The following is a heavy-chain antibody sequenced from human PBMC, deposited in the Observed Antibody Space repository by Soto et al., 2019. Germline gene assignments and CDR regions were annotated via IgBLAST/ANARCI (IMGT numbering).Heavy chain of an antibody. Sequence: SETLSLTCTVSGGSIGGYYWSWIRQPAGKGLEWIGRMYNSERTNYNPSLKSRVTMSMDTSRNQFSLQVSSVTAADTAVYYCAKNLPRTGRFDYWGQGTVVTVSS. CDR2: MYNSERT. CDR1: GGSIGGYY. J-gene: IGHJ4*02. CDR3: AKNLPRTGRFDY. V-gene: IGHV4-4*07.